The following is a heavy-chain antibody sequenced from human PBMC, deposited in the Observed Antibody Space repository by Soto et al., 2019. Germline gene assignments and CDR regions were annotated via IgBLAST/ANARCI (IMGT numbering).Heavy chain of an antibody. J-gene: IGHJ4*02. Sequence: PRLSCAASGFTFCSYAMHWVRQAPGKGLEWVAVISYDGSNKYYADSVKGRFTISRDNSKNKLYLQMNSLRAEDTAVYYCARDPGWIQLLLRTTREQAPNYWGQGILVTVSS. V-gene: IGHV3-30-3*01. D-gene: IGHD5-18*01. CDR2: ISYDGSNK. CDR3: ARDPGWIQLLLRTTREQAPNY. CDR1: GFTFCSYA.